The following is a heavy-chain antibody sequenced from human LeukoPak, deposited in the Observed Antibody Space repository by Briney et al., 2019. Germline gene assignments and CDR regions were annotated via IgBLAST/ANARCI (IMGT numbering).Heavy chain of an antibody. V-gene: IGHV1-69*05. CDR3: ARVDRYHYYLDV. CDR1: GGTFSTFS. CDR2: IIPVFGTA. Sequence: GASVKVSCKAPGGTFSTFSITWVRQDPGQGLEWMGGIIPVFGTANYAQQFQGRVAVATDESTSTAYLELSSLRSEDTAIYYCARVDRYHYYLDVWGKGTTVTVSS. J-gene: IGHJ6*03.